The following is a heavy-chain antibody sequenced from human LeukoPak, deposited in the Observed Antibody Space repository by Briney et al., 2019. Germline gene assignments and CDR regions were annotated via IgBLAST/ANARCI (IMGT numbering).Heavy chain of an antibody. CDR1: GYTFTSYG. D-gene: IGHD6-19*01. V-gene: IGHV1-18*01. Sequence: ASVKVSCKASGYTFTSYGISWVRQAPGQGLEWMGWISAYNGNTNYAQKLQGRVTMTTDTPTSTAYMELRSLRSDDTAVYCCARDRGYGGWYADWGQGTLVTVSS. J-gene: IGHJ4*02. CDR3: ARDRGYGGWYAD. CDR2: ISAYNGNT.